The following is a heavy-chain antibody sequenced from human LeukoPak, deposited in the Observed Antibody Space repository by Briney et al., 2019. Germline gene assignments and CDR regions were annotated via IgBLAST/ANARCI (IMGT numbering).Heavy chain of an antibody. CDR3: AKPPGHGSGSYYNPWDGAFDI. J-gene: IGHJ3*02. Sequence: SETLSLTCTVSGGSISSGGYYWGWIRQPPGKGLEWIGYIHYSGSTYYNPSLKSRFTISMDRSKNQFSLKLSSVTAADTAVYYCAKPPGHGSGSYYNPWDGAFDIWGQGTMVTVSS. V-gene: IGHV4-30-2*01. CDR1: GGSISSGGYY. CDR2: IHYSGST. D-gene: IGHD3-10*01.